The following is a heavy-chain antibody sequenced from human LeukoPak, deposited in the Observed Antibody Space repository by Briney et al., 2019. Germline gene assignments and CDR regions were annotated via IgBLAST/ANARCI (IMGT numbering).Heavy chain of an antibody. CDR3: ANAPSVRDLNYYYYGMDV. CDR1: GFTFSSYA. D-gene: IGHD3-10*01. Sequence: PGGPLRLSCAASGFTFSSYAMSWVRQAPGKGLEWVSGISGSGGGTYYADSVKGRFTISRDNSKNTLYLQMNSLRAEDTAVYYCANAPSVRDLNYYYYGMDVWGQGTTVTVSS. J-gene: IGHJ6*02. V-gene: IGHV3-23*01. CDR2: ISGSGGGT.